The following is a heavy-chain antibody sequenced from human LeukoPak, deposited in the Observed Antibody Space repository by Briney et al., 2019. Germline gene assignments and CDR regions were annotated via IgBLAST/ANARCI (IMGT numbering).Heavy chain of an antibody. CDR3: ARHDYIWGSYRYRFFDY. D-gene: IGHD3-16*02. CDR1: GYTFTSYG. J-gene: IGHJ4*02. V-gene: IGHV1-18*01. CDR2: ISADNGNT. Sequence: ASVKVSCKTSGYTFTSYGVNWVRQAPGQGLEWMGWISADNGNTNYAQKFQGRVTMTTDTSTSTAYMELRSLISDDTAVYYCARHDYIWGSYRYRFFDYWGQRTLVTVSS.